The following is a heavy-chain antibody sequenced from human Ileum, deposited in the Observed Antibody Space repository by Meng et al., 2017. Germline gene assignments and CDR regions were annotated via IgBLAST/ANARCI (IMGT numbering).Heavy chain of an antibody. J-gene: IGHJ4*02. Sequence: QVKLQQSGPGLGKPSQTLSLTCAISGDSVSSNSAAWNWIRQSPSRGLEWLGRTYYRSKWFNEYAVSVKSRITINPDTSENQFSLQLNSVTPEDAAVYYCARGGGSYYHFDYWGQGTLVTVSS. CDR3: ARGGGSYYHFDY. V-gene: IGHV6-1*01. CDR1: GDSVSSNSAA. CDR2: TYYRSKWFN. D-gene: IGHD1-26*01.